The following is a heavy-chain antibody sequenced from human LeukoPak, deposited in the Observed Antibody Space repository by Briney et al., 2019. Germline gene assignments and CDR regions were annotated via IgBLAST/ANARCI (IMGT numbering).Heavy chain of an antibody. D-gene: IGHD3-10*01. Sequence: GGSLRLSCAASGFTFSTHAMSWVRQAPGKGLEWVSYISSSGSTIYYADSVKGRLTISRDNAKNSLYLQMNSLRAEDTAVYYCARQTSLMVRGVIITALDYWGQGTLVTVSS. CDR1: GFTFSTHA. V-gene: IGHV3-48*03. CDR3: ARQTSLMVRGVIITALDY. J-gene: IGHJ4*02. CDR2: ISSSGSTI.